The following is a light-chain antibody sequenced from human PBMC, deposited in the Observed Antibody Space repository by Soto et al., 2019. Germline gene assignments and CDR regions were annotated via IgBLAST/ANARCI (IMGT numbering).Light chain of an antibody. CDR3: NSFTTCTTPV. CDR2: DVS. V-gene: IGLV2-14*03. Sequence: QSALTQPASVSGSPGQSLTISCTGTSRDVGAYNYVSWYQHHPGKAPKLMIYDVSNRPSGVSNRFSDSKSGNTASLTISGLLAWDEADYYSNSFTTCTTPVFGGGTKLTL. J-gene: IGLJ2*01. CDR1: SRDVGAYNY.